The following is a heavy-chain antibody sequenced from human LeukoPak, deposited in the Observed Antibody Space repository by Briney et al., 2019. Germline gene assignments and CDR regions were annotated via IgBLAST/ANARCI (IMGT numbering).Heavy chain of an antibody. CDR3: ARDFEYSYAPDY. V-gene: IGHV3-23*01. D-gene: IGHD5-18*01. CDR1: GFTFSTYA. J-gene: IGHJ4*02. CDR2: VTNNGGAT. Sequence: GGSLRLSCAASGFTFSTYALSWVRQAPGKGLEWVATVTNNGGATYYADSVKGRFTISRDNSKNTLYLQMNSLRAEDTAVYYCARDFEYSYAPDYWGQGTLVTVSS.